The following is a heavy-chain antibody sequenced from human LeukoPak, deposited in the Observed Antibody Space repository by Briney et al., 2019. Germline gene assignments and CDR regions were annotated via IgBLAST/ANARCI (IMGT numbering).Heavy chain of an antibody. CDR1: GYTLTELS. J-gene: IGHJ3*02. CDR3: ATAHYGSGSYYDAFDI. V-gene: IGHV1-24*01. D-gene: IGHD3-10*01. Sequence: ASVKVSCKVSGYTLTELSMHWVRQAPGKGLEWMGGFDPEDGETIYAQKFQGRVTMTEDTSTDTAYMELSSLRSEDTAVYYCATAHYGSGSYYDAFDIWGQGTMVTVSS. CDR2: FDPEDGET.